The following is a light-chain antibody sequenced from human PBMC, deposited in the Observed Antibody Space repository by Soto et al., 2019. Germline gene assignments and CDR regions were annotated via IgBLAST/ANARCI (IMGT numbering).Light chain of an antibody. CDR3: MQSIQVPYT. J-gene: IGKJ2*01. CDR2: EVS. Sequence: DIVMTQTPLSLSVTPGQSASISCKSSQTLLHRDGKTSLCWYLQKAGQPPQLLIYEVSNRFSGVSDRFSGSGSGTDFTLKISRVEAEDVGVYHCMQSIQVPYTFGQGTKLEIK. CDR1: QTLLHRDGKTS. V-gene: IGKV2D-29*01.